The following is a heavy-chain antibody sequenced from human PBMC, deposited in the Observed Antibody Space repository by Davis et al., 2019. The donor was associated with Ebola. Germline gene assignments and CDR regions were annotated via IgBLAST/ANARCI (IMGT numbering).Heavy chain of an antibody. V-gene: IGHV4-34*01. CDR2: INHSGST. D-gene: IGHD4-17*01. J-gene: IGHJ4*02. CDR1: GGSFSGYY. CDR3: ARGHYGDSFDY. Sequence: MPPETLSLTCAVYGGSFSGYYWSWIRQPPGKGLEWIGEINHSGSTNYNPSLKSRVTISVDTSKNQFSLKLSSVTAADTAVYYCARGHYGDSFDYWGQGTLVTVSS.